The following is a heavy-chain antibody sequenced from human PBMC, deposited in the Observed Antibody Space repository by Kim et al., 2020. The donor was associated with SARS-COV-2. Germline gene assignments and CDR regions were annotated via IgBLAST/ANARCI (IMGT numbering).Heavy chain of an antibody. CDR3: AREGITGAFDI. D-gene: IGHD3-16*01. CDR2: T. J-gene: IGHJ3*02. Sequence: TYYPGSVKGRFTIYRENAKNSLYLQMNSLRAGDTAVYYCAREGITGAFDIWGQGTMVTVSS. V-gene: IGHV3-13*01.